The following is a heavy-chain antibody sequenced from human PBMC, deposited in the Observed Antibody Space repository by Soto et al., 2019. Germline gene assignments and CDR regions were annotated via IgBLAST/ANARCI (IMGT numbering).Heavy chain of an antibody. CDR3: ARDRGYSSGWYFDY. CDR1: GYTFTSYG. CDR2: ISAYNGNT. J-gene: IGHJ4*02. Sequence: ASVKVSCKASGYTFTSYGTSWARQAPGQGLEWMGWISAYNGNTNYAQKLQGRVTMTTDTSTSTAYMELRSLRSDDTAVYYCARDRGYSSGWYFDYWGQGPLVTVSS. D-gene: IGHD6-19*01. V-gene: IGHV1-18*04.